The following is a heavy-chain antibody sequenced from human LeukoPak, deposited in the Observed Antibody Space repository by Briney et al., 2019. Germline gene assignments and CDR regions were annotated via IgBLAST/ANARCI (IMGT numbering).Heavy chain of an antibody. J-gene: IGHJ3*02. CDR1: GFTFSSYG. V-gene: IGHV3-30*03. Sequence: GGSLRLSCAASGFTFSSYGMHWVRQAPGKGLEWVAVISYDGSNKYYADSVKGRFTISRDNSKNTLYLQMNTLRAEDTAVYYCARGAIAVAGPRRAFDIWGQGTMVTVSS. CDR2: ISYDGSNK. D-gene: IGHD6-19*01. CDR3: ARGAIAVAGPRRAFDI.